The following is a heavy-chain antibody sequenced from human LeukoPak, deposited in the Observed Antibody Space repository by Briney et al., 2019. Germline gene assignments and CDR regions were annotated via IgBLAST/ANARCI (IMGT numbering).Heavy chain of an antibody. J-gene: IGHJ3*02. CDR2: IYPADSRT. CDR3: ARPGIGDGDYGVNDAFDI. D-gene: IGHD4-17*01. CDR1: EYTFTSYW. Sequence: GESLKISCKGSEYTFTSYWIGWVRQMPGRGLEWMGIIYPADSRTRYSPSFQGQVTMSADKSISTAYLQWSSLKASDTAMYYCARPGIGDGDYGVNDAFDIWGQGTMVTISS. V-gene: IGHV5-51*01.